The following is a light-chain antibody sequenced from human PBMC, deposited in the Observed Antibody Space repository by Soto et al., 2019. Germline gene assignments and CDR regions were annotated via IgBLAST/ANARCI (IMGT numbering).Light chain of an antibody. V-gene: IGLV1-40*01. J-gene: IGLJ2*01. CDR1: SSNNGAGYD. CDR3: QSYDSSLSGHVV. CDR2: GNS. Sequence: QSVLTQPPSVSGAPGQRVTISCTGSSSNNGAGYDVHWYQQLPGTAPKLLIYGNSNRPSGVPDRFSGSKSDTSASLAITGLQAEDEADYYCQSYDSSLSGHVVFGGGTKLTVL.